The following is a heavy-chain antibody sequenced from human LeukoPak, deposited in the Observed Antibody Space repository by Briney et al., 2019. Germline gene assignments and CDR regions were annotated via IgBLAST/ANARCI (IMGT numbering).Heavy chain of an antibody. D-gene: IGHD4-11*01. Sequence: SETLSLTCTVSGGSISSYYWSWIRQPPGQALEWIGYIYDRGSTNFNPSPKSRVTMSLDTSKKQFSLKLRSMTAADTAVYYCAKEGDYRVLDPWGQGILVTVSS. V-gene: IGHV4-59*01. J-gene: IGHJ5*02. CDR1: GGSISSYY. CDR3: AKEGDYRVLDP. CDR2: IYDRGST.